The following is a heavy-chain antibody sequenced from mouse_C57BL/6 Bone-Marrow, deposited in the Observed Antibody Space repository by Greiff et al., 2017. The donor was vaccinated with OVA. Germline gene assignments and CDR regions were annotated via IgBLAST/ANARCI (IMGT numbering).Heavy chain of an antibody. CDR1: GYTFTSYW. CDR2: IDPSDSYT. V-gene: IGHV1-69*01. Sequence: QVHVKQPGAELVMPGASVKLSCKASGYTFTSYWMHWVKQRPGQGLEWIGEIDPSDSYTNYNQKFKGKSTLTVDKSSSTAYMQLSSLTSEDSAVYYCARGRDYYFDYWGQGTTLTVSS. J-gene: IGHJ2*01. CDR3: ARGRDYYFDY.